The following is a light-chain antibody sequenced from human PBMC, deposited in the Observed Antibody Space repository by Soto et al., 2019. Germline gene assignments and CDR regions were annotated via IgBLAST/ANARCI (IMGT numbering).Light chain of an antibody. J-gene: IGKJ2*01. CDR3: QQYNNWPQT. V-gene: IGKV3-15*01. CDR1: QSVSSN. CDR2: GAS. Sequence: EIVMTQSPATLSVSPGERATLSCRASQSVSSNLAWYQQKPGQAPRLLIYGASTRATGIPARFSGSGSGTEFTLTISSLQSEDFAVSYCQQYNNWPQTFGQGTKLAIK.